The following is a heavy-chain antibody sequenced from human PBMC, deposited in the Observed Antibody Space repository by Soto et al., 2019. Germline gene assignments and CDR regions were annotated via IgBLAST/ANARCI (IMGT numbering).Heavy chain of an antibody. CDR2: IGGGGGIT. CDR1: GFTFSNYA. CDR3: AKTAEAVAGNVYGY. V-gene: IGHV3-23*01. J-gene: IGHJ4*02. D-gene: IGHD6-19*01. Sequence: EVQLLESGGGLVQPGGSLRLSCAASGFTFSNYAMGWVRQAPGKGLEWVSGIGGGGGITYYSDSVKGRFTISRDNSKNTLYLHMNSLRGEDTAVYYCAKTAEAVAGNVYGYWGQGTLVTVSS.